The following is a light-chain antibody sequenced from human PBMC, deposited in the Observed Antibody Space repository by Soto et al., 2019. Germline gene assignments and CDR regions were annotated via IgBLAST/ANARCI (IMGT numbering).Light chain of an antibody. J-gene: IGKJ1*01. Sequence: DIPMTQSPSSVSASVGDRVTISCRASHDVRSWLAWYQQKPGKAPNLLIYGASTLQSGVPSRFSGSESGTDFPLTIRSPEPEDFATYYCQQANGDPWTFGQGTKVEIK. CDR3: QQANGDPWT. CDR2: GAS. V-gene: IGKV1-12*02. CDR1: HDVRSW.